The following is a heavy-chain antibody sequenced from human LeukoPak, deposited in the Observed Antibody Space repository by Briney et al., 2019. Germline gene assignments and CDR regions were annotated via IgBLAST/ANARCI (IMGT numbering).Heavy chain of an antibody. CDR3: ARSRTPIAARRPYYFDY. D-gene: IGHD6-6*01. CDR1: GYTFTGYY. Sequence: GASVKGSCKASGYTFTGYYMHWVRQAPGQGLEWMGRINPNSGGTNYAQKFQGRVTMTRDTSISTAYMELSRLRSDDTAVYYCARSRTPIAARRPYYFDYWGQGTLVTVSS. J-gene: IGHJ4*02. CDR2: INPNSGGT. V-gene: IGHV1-2*06.